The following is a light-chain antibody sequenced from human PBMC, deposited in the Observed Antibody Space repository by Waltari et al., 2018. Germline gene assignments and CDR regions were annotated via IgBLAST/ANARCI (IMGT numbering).Light chain of an antibody. CDR2: DAS. CDR3: QQSYNTHLT. J-gene: IGKJ4*01. CDR1: ESISTY. Sequence: DIQMTQSPSSLSASVGDRVTITCRASESISTYLNWYQKKPGKAPNLLIFDASTLHPGVPSRFSGRGFRTEFTLTISNLQPEDFATYFCQQSYNTHLTFGGGTKVDIK. V-gene: IGKV1-39*01.